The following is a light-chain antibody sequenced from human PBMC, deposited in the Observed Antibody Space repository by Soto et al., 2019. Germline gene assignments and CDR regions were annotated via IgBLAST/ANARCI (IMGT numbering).Light chain of an antibody. CDR1: QSVSASY. J-gene: IGKJ1*01. V-gene: IGKV3-20*01. Sequence: EMVLTQSPGTLSLSPGERATLSCRASQSVSASYVAWYQRKPGQAPRLLIDGASNRATDIPVRFSASGSGTDFTLTITRLEPEEFSVYICQQYAVSPPTFGLGTKVEFK. CDR2: GAS. CDR3: QQYAVSPPT.